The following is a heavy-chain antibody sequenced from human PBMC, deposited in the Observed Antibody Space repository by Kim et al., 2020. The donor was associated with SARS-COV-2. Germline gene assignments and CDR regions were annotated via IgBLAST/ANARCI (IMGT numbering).Heavy chain of an antibody. J-gene: IGHJ6*02. V-gene: IGHV3-30*04. CDR3: ARDYGHHIAGRGGAGMDV. Sequence: GGSLRLSCAASGFTFSSYAMHWVRQAPGKGLEWVAVISYDGSNKYYVDSVKGRFTISRDNSKNTLYLQMNSLRAEDTAVYYCARDYGHHIAGRGGAGMDVWGQGTTVTVAS. CDR2: ISYDGSNK. D-gene: IGHD4-17*01. CDR1: GFTFSSYA.